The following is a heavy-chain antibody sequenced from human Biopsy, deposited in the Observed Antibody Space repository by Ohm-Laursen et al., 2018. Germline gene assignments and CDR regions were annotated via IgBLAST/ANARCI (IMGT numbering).Heavy chain of an antibody. CDR3: ATPFQYYDSWGGYPPFDH. CDR2: IIAVSGLV. D-gene: IGHD3-3*01. Sequence: SVKVSCKASGGTFSNYAVSWVRQAPGEGLEWMGGIIAVSGLVNYAPKFQGRVSITADKSTTTAYMELGNLKSEDTAVYYCATPFQYYDSWGGYPPFDHWGQGTLVTVSS. V-gene: IGHV1-69*10. CDR1: GGTFSNYA. J-gene: IGHJ4*02.